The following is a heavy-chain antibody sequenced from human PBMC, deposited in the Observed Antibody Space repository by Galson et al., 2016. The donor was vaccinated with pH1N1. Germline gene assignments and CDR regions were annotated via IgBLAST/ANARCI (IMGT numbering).Heavy chain of an antibody. Sequence: SVKVSCKASGYTFTSYYFHWVRQAPGLGLQWMAAINPIGGMATYTQNFQDRLTMNVDTSTSTVYMELTSLRSEDTAVYYCVRDLGRLLDFWGQGTLVTVSS. J-gene: IGHJ4*02. D-gene: IGHD1-26*01. CDR1: GYTFTSYY. CDR3: VRDLGRLLDF. V-gene: IGHV1-46*01. CDR2: INPIGGMA.